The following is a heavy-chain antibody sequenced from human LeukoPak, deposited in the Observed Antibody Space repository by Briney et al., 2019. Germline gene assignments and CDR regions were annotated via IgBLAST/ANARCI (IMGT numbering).Heavy chain of an antibody. D-gene: IGHD2-15*01. J-gene: IGHJ6*02. CDR2: IIPIFGIA. Sequence: SVKVSCKASGGTFSSYAISWVRQAPGQGLEWMGRIIPIFGIANYAQKFQGRVTITADKSTSTAYMELSSLRSEDTAVYYCASRHCSGGSCYSELYGMDVWGQGTTVTVSS. CDR3: ASRHCSGGSCYSELYGMDV. V-gene: IGHV1-69*04. CDR1: GGTFSSYA.